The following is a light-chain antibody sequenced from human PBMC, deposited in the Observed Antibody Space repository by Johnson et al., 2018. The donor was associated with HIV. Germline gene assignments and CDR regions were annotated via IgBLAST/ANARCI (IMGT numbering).Light chain of an antibody. V-gene: IGLV1-51*01. Sequence: QSVLTQPPSVSAAPGQKVTISCSGSNSNIGNNYVSWYQQLPGTAHKLLIYDNNKRPSGIPDRFSGSKSGTSATLGITGLQTGDEADYYCGTWDSSLSAVVFGTGTKVTVL. CDR3: GTWDSSLSAVV. J-gene: IGLJ1*01. CDR2: DNN. CDR1: NSNIGNNY.